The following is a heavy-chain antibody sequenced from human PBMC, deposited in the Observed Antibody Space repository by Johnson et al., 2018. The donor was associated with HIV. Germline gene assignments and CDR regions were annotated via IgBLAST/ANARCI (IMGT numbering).Heavy chain of an antibody. V-gene: IGHV3-15*01. CDR2: IKSKTDGGTT. D-gene: IGHD2-8*01. CDR1: GFTFSDAW. CDR3: TTGSGMYGVCYAFDV. J-gene: IGHJ3*01. Sequence: VQLVESGGGLVKPGGSLRLSCIVSGFTFSDAWMSWVRQAPGKGLEWVGHIKSKTDGGTTDYAAHVKGRFTISRDDSKNTLYLQMNSLKTEDTAVYYCTTGSGMYGVCYAFDVWGQGTMVTVSS.